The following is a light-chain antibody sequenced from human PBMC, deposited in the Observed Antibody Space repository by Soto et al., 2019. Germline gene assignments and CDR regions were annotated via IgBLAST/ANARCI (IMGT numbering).Light chain of an antibody. Sequence: EVVMTQSPATVSLSPGERATLSCRASQSVSSLLAWYQQKPGQAPRLLIYRASTRATGISGRFSGSGSGTEFTLTITSLQSEDFALYYCQQYHEWPITFGQGTRLEIK. CDR3: QQYHEWPIT. V-gene: IGKV3-15*01. J-gene: IGKJ5*01. CDR2: RAS. CDR1: QSVSSL.